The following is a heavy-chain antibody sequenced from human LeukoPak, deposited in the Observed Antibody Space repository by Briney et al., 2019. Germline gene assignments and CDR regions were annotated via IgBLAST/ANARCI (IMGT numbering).Heavy chain of an antibody. Sequence: GGSLRLSCAASGYIFSNYGMHWVRQAPGKGLEWVAFIRYDGSNKYYADSVKGRFTVSRDNSKNTLYLQMKSLRAEDTAVYYCARAQYYYGSGSYYNVQFYDYWGQGALVTVSS. CDR1: GYIFSNYG. V-gene: IGHV3-30*02. CDR3: ARAQYYYGSGSYYNVQFYDY. J-gene: IGHJ4*02. CDR2: IRYDGSNK. D-gene: IGHD3-10*01.